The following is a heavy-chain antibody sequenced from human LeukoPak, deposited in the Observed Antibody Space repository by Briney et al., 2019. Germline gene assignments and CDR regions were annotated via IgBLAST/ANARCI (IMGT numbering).Heavy chain of an antibody. D-gene: IGHD2/OR15-2a*01. CDR3: ARGNRGDY. CDR2: ISSSGSTI. Sequence: GGSLRLSCAASGFTSSRNNMNCVRQAQGKGLEWVSYISSSGSTIYYADSVKGRFTISRDNAKNSLYLQVNSLRDEDTAVYYCARGNRGDYWGQGTLVTVSS. V-gene: IGHV3-48*02. CDR1: GFTSSRNN. J-gene: IGHJ4*02.